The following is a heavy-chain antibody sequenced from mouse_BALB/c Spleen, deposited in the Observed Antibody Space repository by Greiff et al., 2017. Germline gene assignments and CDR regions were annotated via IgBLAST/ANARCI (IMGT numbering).Heavy chain of an antibody. CDR2: IDPANGNT. Sequence: EVQGVESGAELVKPGASVKLSCTASGFNIKDTYMHWVKQRPEQGLEWIGRIDPANGNTKYDPKFQGKATITADTSSNTAYLQLSSLTSEDTAVYYCAMEDGNYVMDYWGQGTSVTVSS. CDR1: GFNIKDTY. J-gene: IGHJ4*01. CDR3: AMEDGNYVMDY. V-gene: IGHV14-3*02. D-gene: IGHD2-1*01.